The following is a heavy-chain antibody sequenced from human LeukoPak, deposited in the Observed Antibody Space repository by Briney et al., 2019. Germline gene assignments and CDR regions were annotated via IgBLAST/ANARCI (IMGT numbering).Heavy chain of an antibody. V-gene: IGHV4-61*02. J-gene: IGHJ6*03. Sequence: SETLSLTCTVSGGSISSGDYYWSWIRQPAGTGLEWIGRIYTSGSTNYNPSLKSRVTISVDTSKNQFSLKLSSVTAADTAVYYCARGRSDFWSGYLYYYYYMDVWGKGTTVTVSS. CDR2: IYTSGST. D-gene: IGHD3-3*01. CDR1: GGSISSGDYY. CDR3: ARGRSDFWSGYLYYYYYMDV.